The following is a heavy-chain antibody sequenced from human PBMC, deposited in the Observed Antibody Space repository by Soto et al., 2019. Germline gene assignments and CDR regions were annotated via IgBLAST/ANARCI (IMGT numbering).Heavy chain of an antibody. J-gene: IGHJ3*02. CDR2: IYKSGST. CDR3: ARGLRGSLLAFDI. CDR1: GGSISSDY. Sequence: SETLSLTCTVSGGSISSDYWIWIRQSPGKGLEWIGYIYKSGSTNYNPSLKSRVTISLDTSKNQFSLKLRSVIDADTAVYYCARGLRGSLLAFDIWGQGTMVTVS. V-gene: IGHV4-59*01. D-gene: IGHD2-15*01.